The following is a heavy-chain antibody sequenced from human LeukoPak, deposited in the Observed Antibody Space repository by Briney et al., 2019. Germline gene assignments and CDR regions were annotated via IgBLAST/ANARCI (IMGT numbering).Heavy chain of an antibody. Sequence: GGSLRLSCAASGFTFSSYSMNWVRQAPGKGLEWVSSISSSSSYIYYADSVKGRFTISRDNAKNSQYLQMNSLRAEDTAVYYCARSGYRYYDSSGYYGLDYWGQGTLVTVSS. D-gene: IGHD3-22*01. J-gene: IGHJ4*02. CDR1: GFTFSSYS. CDR3: ARSGYRYYDSSGYYGLDY. V-gene: IGHV3-21*01. CDR2: ISSSSSYI.